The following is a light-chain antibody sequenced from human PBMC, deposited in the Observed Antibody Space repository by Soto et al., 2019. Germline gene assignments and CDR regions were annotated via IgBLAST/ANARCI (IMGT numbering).Light chain of an antibody. CDR1: SSDIGGDNY. J-gene: IGLJ1*01. Sequence: QSALTQPASVSGSPGQSITISCTGTSSDIGGDNYVSWYQHHPGKAPKVILYEVSDRPSGVSNRFSGSKSGDTASLTISGLQPEDEADYYCSSHTSNTTPYVFGTGTKVTVL. V-gene: IGLV2-14*01. CDR2: EVS. CDR3: SSHTSNTTPYV.